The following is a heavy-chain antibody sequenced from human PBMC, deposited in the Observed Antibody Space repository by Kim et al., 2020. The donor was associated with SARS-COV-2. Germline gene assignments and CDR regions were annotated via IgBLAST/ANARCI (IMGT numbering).Heavy chain of an antibody. Sequence: GGSLRLSCAASGFTFSSYAMHWVRQAPGKGLEWVAVISYDGSNKYYVDSVKGRFTISRDNSKNTLYLQMNSLRAEDTAVYYCARGGKVSHYYYYGMDVWGQGTTVTVSS. J-gene: IGHJ6*02. CDR2: ISYDGSNK. V-gene: IGHV3-30*04. CDR3: ARGGKVSHYYYYGMDV. CDR1: GFTFSSYA.